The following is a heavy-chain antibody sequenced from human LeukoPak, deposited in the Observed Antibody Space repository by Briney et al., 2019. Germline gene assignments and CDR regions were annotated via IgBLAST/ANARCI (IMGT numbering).Heavy chain of an antibody. Sequence: GGSLRLSCAASGFTFSSYAMSWVRQAPGKGLEWVSAISGSGGSTYYADSVKGRFTISRDNSKNTLYLQMNSLRAEDTAVYYCAKDGGYDLYYYYMDVWGKGTTVTISS. CDR2: ISGSGGST. CDR3: AKDGGYDLYYYYMDV. CDR1: GFTFSSYA. J-gene: IGHJ6*03. V-gene: IGHV3-23*01. D-gene: IGHD3-3*01.